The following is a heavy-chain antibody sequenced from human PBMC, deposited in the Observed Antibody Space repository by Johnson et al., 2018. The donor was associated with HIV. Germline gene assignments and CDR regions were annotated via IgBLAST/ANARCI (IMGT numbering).Heavy chain of an antibody. D-gene: IGHD1-26*01. Sequence: VQLVESGGVVVQPGGSLRLSCAASGFTFDDYTMHWVRQAPGKGLEWVSLISWDGGSTYYADSVKGRFTISRDNSKNSLYLQMNSLRAEDTALYYCANEPSLSGSYRIPLFDIWGQGTMVTVSS. CDR3: ANEPSLSGSYRIPLFDI. CDR1: GFTFDDYT. CDR2: ISWDGGST. V-gene: IGHV3-43*01. J-gene: IGHJ3*02.